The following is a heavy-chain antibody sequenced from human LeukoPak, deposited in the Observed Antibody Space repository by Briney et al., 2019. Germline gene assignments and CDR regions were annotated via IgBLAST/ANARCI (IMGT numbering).Heavy chain of an antibody. Sequence: SETLSLTCTVSGGSISSYYWSWIRQPPGKGLEWIGYIYYRGSTNYNPSLKSRVTISVDTSKNHFSLQLNSVTPEDTAVYYCARVPRIAAAGLYYFDYWGQGTLVTVSS. D-gene: IGHD6-13*01. CDR1: GGSISSYY. V-gene: IGHV4-59*12. CDR3: ARVPRIAAAGLYYFDY. J-gene: IGHJ4*02. CDR2: IYYRGST.